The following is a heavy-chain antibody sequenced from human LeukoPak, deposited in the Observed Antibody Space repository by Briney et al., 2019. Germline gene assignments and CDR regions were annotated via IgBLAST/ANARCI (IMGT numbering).Heavy chain of an antibody. CDR3: ARGIRGIQLWTPFGY. D-gene: IGHD5-18*01. CDR2: INPNSGGT. V-gene: IGHV1-2*02. J-gene: IGHJ4*02. Sequence: ASVKVSCKASGYTFTSYGISWVRQAPGQGLEWMGWINPNSGGTNYAQKFQGRVTMTRDTSISTAYMELSSLRSEDTAVYYCARGIRGIQLWTPFGYWGQGTLVTVSS. CDR1: GYTFTSYG.